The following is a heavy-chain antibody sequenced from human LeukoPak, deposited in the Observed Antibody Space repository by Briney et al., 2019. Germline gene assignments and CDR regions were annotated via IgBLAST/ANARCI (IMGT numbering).Heavy chain of an antibody. CDR1: GYTFTGYY. D-gene: IGHD3-10*01. Sequence: ASVKVSCKASGYTFTGYYVHWVRQAPGQGLEWMGLINPNSGGTNYAQKFQGRVTMTRDTSISTAYMELSRLRSDDTAVYYCAKPLTLWFGEADDYWGQGTLVTVSS. J-gene: IGHJ4*02. CDR2: INPNSGGT. CDR3: AKPLTLWFGEADDY. V-gene: IGHV1-2*02.